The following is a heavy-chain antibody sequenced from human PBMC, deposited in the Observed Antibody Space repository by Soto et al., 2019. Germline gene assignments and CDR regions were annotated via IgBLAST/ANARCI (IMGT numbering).Heavy chain of an antibody. V-gene: IGHV3-48*01. CDR3: ASMLQGYTPRYFDT. CDR2: ISSSGRTI. CDR1: GFIFSSYS. J-gene: IGHJ4*02. Sequence: PGGSLRLSCAASGFIFSSYSMYWVRQAPGKGLECVSYISSSGRTIYYADSVKGRFTISRDNAKNSVYLQISSLRVEDTAVYYCASMLQGYTPRYFDTWGQGTQVTVSS. D-gene: IGHD2-2*02.